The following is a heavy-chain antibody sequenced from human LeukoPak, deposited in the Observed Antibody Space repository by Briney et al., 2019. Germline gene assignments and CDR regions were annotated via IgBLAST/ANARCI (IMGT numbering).Heavy chain of an antibody. J-gene: IGHJ4*02. CDR2: ISGSGGST. Sequence: HSGGSLRLSCAASGFTFSSYPMSWARQAPGRGLEWVSAISGSGGSTYYADSVKGRFTISRDNSKNTLYLQMNSLRAEDTAVYYCALGSGSYWVYWGQGTLVTVSS. CDR1: GFTFSSYP. CDR3: ALGSGSYWVY. V-gene: IGHV3-23*01. D-gene: IGHD3-10*01.